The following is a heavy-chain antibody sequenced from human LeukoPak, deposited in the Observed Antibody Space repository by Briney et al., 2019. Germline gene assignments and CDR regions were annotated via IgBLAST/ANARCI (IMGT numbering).Heavy chain of an antibody. D-gene: IGHD3-3*01. CDR2: ISGSGGST. Sequence: GGSLSLSCAASGFTLSSYAMSWVRKAPGKGLRWVSAISGSGGSTYYADSVKGRFTISRDNSKNTLYLQMNSLRAEDTAVYYCAKVTIFGVVLQHWGQGTLVTVSS. CDR3: AKVTIFGVVLQH. J-gene: IGHJ1*01. V-gene: IGHV3-23*01. CDR1: GFTLSSYA.